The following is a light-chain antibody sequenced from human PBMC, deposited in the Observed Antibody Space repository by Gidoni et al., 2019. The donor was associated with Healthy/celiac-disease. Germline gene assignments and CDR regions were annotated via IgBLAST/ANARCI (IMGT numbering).Light chain of an antibody. CDR2: AAS. V-gene: IGKV1-39*01. CDR3: QQSYSTSWT. Sequence: DIPMNQFPSSLSASVGDRVTINCRASQSISSYLYWYQQKPGKAPKLLIYAASSLQSGVPSRFSGSGSGTDFTLTISSLQPEDFATYYCQQSYSTSWTFGQGTKVEIK. CDR1: QSISSY. J-gene: IGKJ1*01.